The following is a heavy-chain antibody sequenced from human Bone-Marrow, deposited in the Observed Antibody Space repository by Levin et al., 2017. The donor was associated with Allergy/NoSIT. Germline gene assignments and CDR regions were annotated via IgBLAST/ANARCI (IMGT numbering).Heavy chain of an antibody. D-gene: IGHD3-16*01. J-gene: IGHJ5*02. CDR2: ISYDGSNK. V-gene: IGHV3-30-3*01. CDR1: GFTFSSYA. Sequence: GGSLRLSCAASGFTFSSYAMHWVRQAPGKGLEWVAVISYDGSNKYYADSVKGRFTISRDNSKNTLYLQMNSLRAEDTAVYYCAVDENTGGGTHNWFDPWGQGTLVTVSS. CDR3: AVDENTGGGTHNWFDP.